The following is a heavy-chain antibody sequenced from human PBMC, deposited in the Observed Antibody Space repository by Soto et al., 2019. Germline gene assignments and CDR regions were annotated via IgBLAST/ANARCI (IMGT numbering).Heavy chain of an antibody. Sequence: SETLSLTCAVYGGSFSGYYWSWIRQPPGKGLEWIGEINHSGSTKYNPSLKRRVTISVDTSKNQFSLQLSSVTAAYTAVYYCARGQYYYDSSGYYYFDYWGQGTLVTVSS. D-gene: IGHD3-22*01. J-gene: IGHJ4*02. CDR1: GGSFSGYY. V-gene: IGHV4-34*01. CDR3: ARGQYYYDSSGYYYFDY. CDR2: INHSGST.